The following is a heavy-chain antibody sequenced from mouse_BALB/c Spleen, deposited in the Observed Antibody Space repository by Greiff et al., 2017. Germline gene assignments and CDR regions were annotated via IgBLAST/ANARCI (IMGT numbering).Heavy chain of an antibody. CDR3: AKVKYGNYRYYYAMDY. CDR1: GFSLTDYG. Sequence: VQLQESGPGLVAPSQSLSITCTVSGFSLTDYGVSWIRQPPGKGLEWLGVIWGGGSTYYNSALKSRLSISKDNSKSQVFLKMNSLQTDDTAMYYCAKVKYGNYRYYYAMDYWGQGTSVTVSS. CDR2: IWGGGST. J-gene: IGHJ4*01. V-gene: IGHV2-6-5*01. D-gene: IGHD2-1*01.